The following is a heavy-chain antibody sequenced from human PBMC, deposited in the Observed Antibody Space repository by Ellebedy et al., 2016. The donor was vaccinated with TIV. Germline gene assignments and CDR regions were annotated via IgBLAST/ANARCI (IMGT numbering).Heavy chain of an antibody. CDR1: AGTFSSYA. V-gene: IGHV1-69*13. CDR3: ARGSSWWGNGMDV. J-gene: IGHJ6*02. D-gene: IGHD2-15*01. Sequence: SVKVSXXASAGTFSSYAISWVRQPPGQGLEWMEGIIPIFGTANYAQKFQGRVTITADESTSTAYMELSSLRSEDTAVYYCARGSSWWGNGMDVWGQGTTVTVSS. CDR2: IIPIFGTA.